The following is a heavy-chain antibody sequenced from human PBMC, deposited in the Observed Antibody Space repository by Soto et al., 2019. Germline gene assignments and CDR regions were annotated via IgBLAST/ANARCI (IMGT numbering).Heavy chain of an antibody. J-gene: IGHJ4*02. Sequence: QVQLVESGGGVVQPGRSLRLSCEASGFSLSIYGMHWVRQAPGKGLEWVAVISYDGSNKYHAGSVKGRFTISRDNSRNTLYLHMNSLRLDDTAVYYCAKDAPRYSGFDFSQWGQGTLVTVSS. CDR1: GFSLSIYG. D-gene: IGHD5-12*01. V-gene: IGHV3-30*18. CDR2: ISYDGSNK. CDR3: AKDAPRYSGFDFSQ.